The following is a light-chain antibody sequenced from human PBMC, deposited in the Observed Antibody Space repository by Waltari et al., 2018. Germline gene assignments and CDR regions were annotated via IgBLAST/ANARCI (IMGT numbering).Light chain of an antibody. CDR1: QYISTY. J-gene: IGKJ1*01. V-gene: IGKV1-39*01. Sequence: DFKLTQSPSPLSASVGARFTFTCRASQYISTYLNCYQQKPGKGPKLLIYAASTLQSGVPSRFSGSGSGTDFTFTISSLQLEDFATYYCQQSYDTPRTFGQGTKVEVK. CDR2: AAS. CDR3: QQSYDTPRT.